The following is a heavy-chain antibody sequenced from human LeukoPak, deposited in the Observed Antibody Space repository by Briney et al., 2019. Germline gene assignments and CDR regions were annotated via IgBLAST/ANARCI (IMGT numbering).Heavy chain of an antibody. CDR3: ARHSYDSSGYSYYYYYYMDV. CDR2: IYYSGST. D-gene: IGHD3-22*01. CDR1: GGSISSTRYY. Sequence: PSETLSLTCTVSGGSISSTRYYWGWIRQPPGKGPEWIGSIYYSGSTYYNPSLKSRVTISVDTSKNQFSLKLSSVTAADTAVYYCARHSYDSSGYSYYYYYYMDVWGKGTTVTISS. V-gene: IGHV4-39*01. J-gene: IGHJ6*03.